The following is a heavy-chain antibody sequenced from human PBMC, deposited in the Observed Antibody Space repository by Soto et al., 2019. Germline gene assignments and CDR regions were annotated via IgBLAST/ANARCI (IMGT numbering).Heavy chain of an antibody. CDR2: IYHSGST. CDR1: GGSISSGGYS. J-gene: IGHJ4*02. V-gene: IGHV4-30-2*01. Sequence: SETLSLTCAVSGGSISSGGYSWSWIRQPPGKGLEWIGYIYHSGSTYYNPSLKSRVTISVDRSKNQFSLKLSSVTAADTAVYYCASGYSYGTHFDYWGQGTLVTVSS. CDR3: ASGYSYGTHFDY. D-gene: IGHD5-18*01.